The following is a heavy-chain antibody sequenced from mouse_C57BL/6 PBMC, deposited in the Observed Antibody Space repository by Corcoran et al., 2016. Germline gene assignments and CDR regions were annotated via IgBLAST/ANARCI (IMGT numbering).Heavy chain of an antibody. J-gene: IGHJ2*01. CDR3: ARGTYFFDY. CDR1: GYTFTTYG. CDR2: INTYSGVP. Sequence: QIQLVQSGPEMKKPGETVKISCKDSGYTFTTYGMSWVKQAPGKGLKWMGWINTYSGVPTYADDFKGRFAFSLETSANTAYLQINNLKNEDTATYFCARGTYFFDYWGQGTTLPISS. D-gene: IGHD2-14*01. V-gene: IGHV9-3*01.